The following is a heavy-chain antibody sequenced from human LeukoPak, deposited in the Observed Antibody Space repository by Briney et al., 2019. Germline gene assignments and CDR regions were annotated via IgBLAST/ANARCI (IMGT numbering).Heavy chain of an antibody. D-gene: IGHD6-13*01. CDR3: ARDLKRFSIAAAPFEFYYYYMDV. CDR2: INHSGST. J-gene: IGHJ6*03. Sequence: PSETLSLTCTVSGGSISSSSDYWGWIRQPPGKGLEWIGEINHSGSTNYNPSLKSRVTISVDTSKNQFSLKLSSVTAADTAVYYCARDLKRFSIAAAPFEFYYYYMDVWGKGTTVTVSS. V-gene: IGHV4-39*07. CDR1: GGSISSSSDY.